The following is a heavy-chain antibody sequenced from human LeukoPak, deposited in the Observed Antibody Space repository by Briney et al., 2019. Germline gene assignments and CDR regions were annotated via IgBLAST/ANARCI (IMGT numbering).Heavy chain of an antibody. CDR2: ISSSSSYI. D-gene: IGHD5-18*01. V-gene: IGHV3-21*01. J-gene: IGHJ4*02. Sequence: KSGGSLRLSCAASGFTFSSYAMSWVRQAPGKGLEWVSSISSSSSYIYYADSVKGRFTISRDNAKNSLYLQMNSLRAEDTAVYYCASTGQLWWTAVFDYWGQGTLVTVSS. CDR1: GFTFSSYA. CDR3: ASTGQLWWTAVFDY.